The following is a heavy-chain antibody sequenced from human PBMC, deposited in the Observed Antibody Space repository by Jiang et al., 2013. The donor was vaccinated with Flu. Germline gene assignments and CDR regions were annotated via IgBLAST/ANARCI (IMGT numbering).Heavy chain of an antibody. CDR3: ARDPDHIVVVTAIQADDAFDI. V-gene: IGHV1-69*04. Sequence: GAEVKKPGSSVKVSCKASGGTFSSYAISWVRQAPGQGLEWMGRIIPILGIANYAQKFQGRVTITADKSTSTAYMELSSLRSEDTAVYYCARDPDHIVVVTAIQADDAFDIWGQGTMVTVSS. J-gene: IGHJ3*02. CDR1: GGTFSSYA. CDR2: IIPILGIA. D-gene: IGHD2-21*02.